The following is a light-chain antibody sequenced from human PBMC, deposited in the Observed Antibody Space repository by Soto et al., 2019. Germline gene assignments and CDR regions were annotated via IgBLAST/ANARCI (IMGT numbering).Light chain of an antibody. CDR2: DVS. Sequence: QSVLTQPRSVSGSPGQSVTISCTGTSSDVGGYNYVSWYQQHPGKAPKLMIYDVSQRPSGVPDRFSGSKSGNTASLTISGLQTDDEANYYCCSYAGDLVIIGRGTQVAVL. J-gene: IGLJ2*01. V-gene: IGLV2-11*01. CDR3: CSYAGDLVI. CDR1: SSDVGGYNY.